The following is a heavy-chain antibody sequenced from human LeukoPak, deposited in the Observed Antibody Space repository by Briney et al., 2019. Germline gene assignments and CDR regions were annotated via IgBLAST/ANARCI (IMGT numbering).Heavy chain of an antibody. J-gene: IGHJ3*02. V-gene: IGHV3-7*01. CDR2: IKQDGSTK. D-gene: IGHD1-26*01. CDR1: GFTFSSYW. Sequence: GGSLRLSCAASGFTFSSYWMTWIRQAPGKGLEWVANIKQDGSTKYYVDSVKGRFTISRDNARSSLFLQMNSLRAEDTAIYFCATDPPWENDAFEIWGRGTMVTVSS. CDR3: ATDPPWENDAFEI.